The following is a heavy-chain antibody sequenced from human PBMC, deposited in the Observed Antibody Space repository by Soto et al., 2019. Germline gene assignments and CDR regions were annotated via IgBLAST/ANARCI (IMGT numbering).Heavy chain of an antibody. V-gene: IGHV3-23*01. CDR2: ISDTGGNT. CDR3: AKAAPTSNGKNCFCR. D-gene: IGHD3-22*01. CDR1: GFTFSSYA. Sequence: PGGSLRLSCAASGFTFSSYATSWVRQAPGKGLEWISSISDTGGNTYYADSMKGRFTISRVNSKNTLYLQMNSLRAEDTAVYYWAKAAPTSNGKNCFCRWGRGTLFAAAS. J-gene: IGHJ4*02.